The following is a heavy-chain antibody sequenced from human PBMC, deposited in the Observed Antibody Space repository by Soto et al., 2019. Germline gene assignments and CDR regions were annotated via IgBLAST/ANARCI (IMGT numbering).Heavy chain of an antibody. CDR1: GFTFDDYA. CDR3: AKDRAVTIIPPTPPRDSSYYYYMDV. CDR2: ISWNSGSI. Sequence: EVQLVESGGGLVQPGRSLRLSCAASGFTFDDYAMHWVRQAPGKGLEWVSGISWNSGSIAYADSVKGRFTISRDNAKNSLYLQMNSLRAEDTALYYCAKDRAVTIIPPTPPRDSSYYYYMDVWGKGTTVTVSS. J-gene: IGHJ6*03. V-gene: IGHV3-9*01. D-gene: IGHD4-4*01.